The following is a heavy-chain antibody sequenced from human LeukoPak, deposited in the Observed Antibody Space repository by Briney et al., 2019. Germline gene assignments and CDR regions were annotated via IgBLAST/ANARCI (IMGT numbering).Heavy chain of an antibody. V-gene: IGHV4-59*08. D-gene: IGHD3-10*01. CDR1: GGSISSYY. CDR2: IYYSGST. Sequence: SETLSLTCTVSGGSISSYYWSWIRQSPGKGLEWIGYIYYSGSTNYNPSLKSRVTISVDTSKNQFSLKLSSVTAADTAVYYCARHRGPRYYYYGMDVWGQGTTVTVSS. J-gene: IGHJ6*02. CDR3: ARHRGPRYYYYGMDV.